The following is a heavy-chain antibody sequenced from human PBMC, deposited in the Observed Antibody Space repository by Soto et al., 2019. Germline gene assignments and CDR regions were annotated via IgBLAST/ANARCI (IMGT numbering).Heavy chain of an antibody. CDR2: INAGNGNT. Sequence: GASVKVSCKASGYTFTSYDMHWVRQAPGQRLEWMGWINAGNGNTKYSQKFQGRVTITRNTLYLQINSLRAEDTGDYYCAKVQDYYFDSGTYNWFDPWGHGTLVTVSS. D-gene: IGHD3-22*01. CDR3: AKVQDYYFDSGTYNWFDP. CDR1: GYTFTSYD. V-gene: IGHV1-3*01. J-gene: IGHJ5*02.